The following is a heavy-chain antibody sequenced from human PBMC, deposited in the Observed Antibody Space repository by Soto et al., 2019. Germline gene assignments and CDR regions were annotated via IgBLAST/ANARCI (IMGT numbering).Heavy chain of an antibody. V-gene: IGHV4-34*01. CDR1: GGSFIGYY. D-gene: IGHD3-16*01. J-gene: IGHJ6*03. CDR2: INHSGST. Sequence: PLEILSLTCAVYGGSFIGYYWSWIRQPPGKGLEWIGEINHSGSTNYNPSLKSRVTISVDTSKNQFSLKLSSVTAADTAVYYCARVLGASNPSYYMDVWGKGTTVTVSS. CDR3: ARVLGASNPSYYMDV.